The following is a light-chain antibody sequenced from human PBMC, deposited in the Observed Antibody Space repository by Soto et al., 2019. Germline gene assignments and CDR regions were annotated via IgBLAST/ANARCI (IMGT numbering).Light chain of an antibody. CDR2: AAS. V-gene: IGKV1-9*01. J-gene: IGKJ4*01. Sequence: DIPLTQSPSFLSASVGDRVTITCRASQGISSYLAWYQQKPGKAPRLLIYAASTLQSGVPSRFSGSGSGTEFTFTISSLQTEDFATYYCQQLYSYPLTFGGGIKVEIK. CDR1: QGISSY. CDR3: QQLYSYPLT.